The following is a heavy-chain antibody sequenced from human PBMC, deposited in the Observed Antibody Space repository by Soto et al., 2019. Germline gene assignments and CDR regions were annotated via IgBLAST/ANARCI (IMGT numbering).Heavy chain of an antibody. CDR3: ARGSAVAGTADFDY. CDR2: INHSGST. V-gene: IGHV4-34*01. CDR1: GGSFSGYY. J-gene: IGHJ4*02. Sequence: SETLSLTWAVYGGSFSGYYWSWIRQPPGKGLEWIGEINHSGSTNYNPSLKSRVTISVDTSKNQFSLKLSSVTAADTAVYYCARGSAVAGTADFDYWGQGTLVTVSS. D-gene: IGHD6-19*01.